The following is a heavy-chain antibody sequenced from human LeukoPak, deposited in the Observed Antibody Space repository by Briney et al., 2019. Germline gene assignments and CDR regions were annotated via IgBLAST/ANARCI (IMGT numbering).Heavy chain of an antibody. D-gene: IGHD3-9*01. CDR3: ARILTGSTQPDY. V-gene: IGHV4-61*02. CDR1: GGSISSGSYY. J-gene: IGHJ4*02. CDR2: IYTSGST. Sequence: PSETLSLTCTVSGGSISSGSYYWSWIRQPAGKGLEWIGRIYTSGSTNYNPSLKSRVTISVDTSKNQFSLKLSSVTAADTAVYYCARILTGSTQPDYWGQGTLVTVSS.